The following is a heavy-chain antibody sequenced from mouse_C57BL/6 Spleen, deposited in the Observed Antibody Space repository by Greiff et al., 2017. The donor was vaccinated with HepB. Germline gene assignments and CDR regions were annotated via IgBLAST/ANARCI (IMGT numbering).Heavy chain of an antibody. CDR3: ARNLYFDY. CDR1: GYTFTSYW. J-gene: IGHJ2*01. CDR2: INPSSGYT. Sequence: VQLQQSGAELAKPGASVKLSCKASGYTFTSYWMHWVKQRPGQGLEWIGYINPSSGYTKYNQKFKDKATSTADKSSSTAYMQLSSLTYEDSAVYYCARNLYFDYWGQGTTLTVSS. V-gene: IGHV1-7*01.